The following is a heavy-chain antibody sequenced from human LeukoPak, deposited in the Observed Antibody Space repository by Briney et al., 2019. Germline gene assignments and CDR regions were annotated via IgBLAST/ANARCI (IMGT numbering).Heavy chain of an antibody. Sequence: GGSLRLSCAASGFTFSSYWMTWVRQAPGKGLEWVANIKQDGSEKYYVDSVWSRFTISRDNAKNSLYLQMDSLRAEDTAVYYCARDQTPFVWGQGTLVTVSS. CDR2: IKQDGSEK. CDR1: GFTFSSYW. J-gene: IGHJ4*02. V-gene: IGHV3-7*01. CDR3: ARDQTPFV.